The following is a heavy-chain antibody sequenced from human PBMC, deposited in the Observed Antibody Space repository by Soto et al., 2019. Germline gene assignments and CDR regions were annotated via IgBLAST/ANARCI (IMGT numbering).Heavy chain of an antibody. J-gene: IGHJ6*02. CDR2: IYYSGST. CDR1: GGSISSSTYF. V-gene: IGHV4-39*02. CDR3: ARDREVATIGAPHYYYGMDV. D-gene: IGHD5-12*01. Sequence: SETLSLTCTVSGGSISSSTYFWGWIRQPPGKGLEWIGSIYYSGSTYYNPSLKSRVTISVDTSKNQFYLKLHSVTAADTAVYYCARDREVATIGAPHYYYGMDVWGQGTTVTVSS.